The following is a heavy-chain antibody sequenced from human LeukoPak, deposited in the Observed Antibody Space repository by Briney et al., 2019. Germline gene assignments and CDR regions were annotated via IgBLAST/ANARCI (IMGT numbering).Heavy chain of an antibody. CDR1: GGSISSYY. J-gene: IGHJ6*02. CDR2: IHYSGST. V-gene: IGHV4-59*01. CDR3: AREAEMATPYYYVLDV. D-gene: IGHD5-24*01. Sequence: PSDTLSLTCTVSGGSISSYYWIWLRQPPGRGLEWIGYIHYSGSTSYNPSLKSRVTISVDTSKSQFSLKLSSVTAADTPVYYCAREAEMATPYYYVLDVWGQGTTVTVSS.